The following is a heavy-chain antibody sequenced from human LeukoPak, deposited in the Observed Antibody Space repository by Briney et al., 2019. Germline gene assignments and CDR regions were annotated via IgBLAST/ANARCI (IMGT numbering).Heavy chain of an antibody. J-gene: IGHJ6*04. Sequence: ASVKVSCKASGYTFTGYYMHWVRQAPGQGLEWMGWINPNSSGTNYAQKFQGWVTMTRDTSISTAYMELSRLRSDDTAVYYCARASVWGGYYGMDVWGKGTTVTVSS. D-gene: IGHD3-16*01. V-gene: IGHV1-2*04. CDR2: INPNSSGT. CDR1: GYTFTGYY. CDR3: ARASVWGGYYGMDV.